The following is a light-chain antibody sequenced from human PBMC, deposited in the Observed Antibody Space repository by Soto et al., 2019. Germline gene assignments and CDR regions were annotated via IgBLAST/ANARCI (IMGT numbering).Light chain of an antibody. J-gene: IGLJ1*01. V-gene: IGLV2-23*01. CDR1: SGDIGSHNL. CDR3: CSYAGTTTYV. CDR2: EGS. Sequence: QSVLTQPASVSGSPGQSITISCTGTSGDIGSHNLVSWFRQYPGKAPQLILYEGSKRPSGVSNRFSGSTSGNTASLTISGLQAEDEADFYCCSYAGTTTYVFGTGTQLTVL.